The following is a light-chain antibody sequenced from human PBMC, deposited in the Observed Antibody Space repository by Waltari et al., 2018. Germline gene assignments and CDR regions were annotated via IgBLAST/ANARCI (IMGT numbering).Light chain of an antibody. Sequence: DIQMTQSPSSLSASVGDRVTITCRARQGISNSLSWYQQKTGTTPTLLLYAESRWENGVPARFSGSGSGTDYTLTISSLQPEDFATYYCQQYYSIALNFGGGTKVEIK. V-gene: IGKV1-NL1*01. CDR1: QGISNS. CDR3: QQYYSIALN. CDR2: AES. J-gene: IGKJ4*01.